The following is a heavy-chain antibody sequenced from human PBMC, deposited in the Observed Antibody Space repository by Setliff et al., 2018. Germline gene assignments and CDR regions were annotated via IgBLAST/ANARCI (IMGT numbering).Heavy chain of an antibody. Sequence: GGSLRLSCAASGFTFSDHYMSWIRQTPGKGLEWVSYISGSGSPIFYADSVKGRFTISRDNAQNTLYLQMNSLRVEDTAVYYCVRLYATSWYSSWFDPWGQGTLVTVSS. CDR2: ISGSGSPI. J-gene: IGHJ5*02. D-gene: IGHD2-21*01. V-gene: IGHV3-11*04. CDR3: VRLYATSWYSSWFDP. CDR1: GFTFSDHY.